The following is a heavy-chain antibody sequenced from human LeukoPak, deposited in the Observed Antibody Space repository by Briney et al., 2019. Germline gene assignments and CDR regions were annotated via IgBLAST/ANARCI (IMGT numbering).Heavy chain of an antibody. CDR3: TTNFFYSGPLDY. CDR1: GFSFGNAW. D-gene: IGHD3-10*01. CDR2: IKSKTDGGTI. V-gene: IGHV3-15*01. J-gene: IGHJ4*02. Sequence: GGSLRLSCAASGFSFGNAWMSWVRQAPGKGLEWVGRIKSKTDGGTIDYAAPVKGRFSISRDDSKNTVYLQMNSLKTEDTAVYFCTTNFFYSGPLDYWGQGILDTVSS.